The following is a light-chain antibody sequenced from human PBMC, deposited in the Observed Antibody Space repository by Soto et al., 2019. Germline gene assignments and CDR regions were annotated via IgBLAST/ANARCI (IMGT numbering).Light chain of an antibody. V-gene: IGKV2D-29*02. CDR2: EVS. Sequence: DVVMTQTPLSLSVAPGQPASISCKSSQSLLHITGETFLFWYLQKPGQSPQLLIYEVSTRVSGVPDRFSGSGSGTDFXLXXXXXXXXXXXIYYCMQSTXLPPTFGQGTRL. J-gene: IGKJ5*01. CDR1: QSLLHITGETF. CDR3: MQSTXLPPT.